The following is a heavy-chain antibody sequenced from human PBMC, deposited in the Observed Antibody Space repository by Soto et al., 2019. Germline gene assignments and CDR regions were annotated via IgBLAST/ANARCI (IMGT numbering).Heavy chain of an antibody. CDR3: ARGYGDPSSGGDY. V-gene: IGHV1-3*05. CDR2: INAANGNT. D-gene: IGHD3-22*01. CDR1: GYTFTNNA. Sequence: QVQLVQSGAEEKWPGASVKVSCKAFGYTFTNNAIHWVRQAPGQRLEWMAWINAANGNTKYSQKFQGRVTVTRDTSANTAYMELSSLRTEDTALYYCARGYGDPSSGGDYWGQGTLVTVSS. J-gene: IGHJ4*02.